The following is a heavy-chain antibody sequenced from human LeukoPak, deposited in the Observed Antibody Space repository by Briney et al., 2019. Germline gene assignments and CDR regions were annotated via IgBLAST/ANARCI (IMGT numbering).Heavy chain of an antibody. D-gene: IGHD3-9*01. V-gene: IGHV3-9*01. CDR3: AKGYYDILNPNWFDP. CDR1: GFTFDDYA. Sequence: PGRSLSLSCAASGFTFDDYAMHWVRQAPGKGLEWVSGISWNSGSIGYADSVKGRFTISRDNAKNSLYLQMNSLRAEDTALYYCAKGYYDILNPNWFDPWGQGTLVTVSS. CDR2: ISWNSGSI. J-gene: IGHJ5*02.